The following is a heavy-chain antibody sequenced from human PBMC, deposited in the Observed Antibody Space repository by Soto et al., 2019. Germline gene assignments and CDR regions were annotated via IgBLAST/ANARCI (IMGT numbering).Heavy chain of an antibody. J-gene: IGHJ6*02. CDR1: GFTFSSYG. D-gene: IGHD3-9*01. Sequence: QVQLVESGGGVVQPGRSLGLSCAASGFTFSSYGMHWVRQAPGKGLEWVAVIWYDGSNKYYADSVKGRFTISRDNSKNTLYLQMNSLRAEDTAVYYCARDRDILTGYPGYGMDVWGQGTTVTVSS. CDR3: ARDRDILTGYPGYGMDV. V-gene: IGHV3-33*01. CDR2: IWYDGSNK.